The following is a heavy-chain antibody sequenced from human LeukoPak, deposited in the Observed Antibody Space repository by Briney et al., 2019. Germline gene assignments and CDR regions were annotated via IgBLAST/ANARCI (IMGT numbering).Heavy chain of an antibody. CDR3: ARVTPDYSRWFDP. Sequence: SVKVSCKASGGTLSTYGITWVRQAPGQGLEWMGGVIPILATSNYAEKFQGRVTITADESTSTAYMELSSLRSEDTAVNYCARVTPDYSRWFDPWGQGTLVTVSS. V-gene: IGHV1-69*13. D-gene: IGHD2-15*01. CDR1: GGTLSTYG. J-gene: IGHJ5*02. CDR2: VIPILATS.